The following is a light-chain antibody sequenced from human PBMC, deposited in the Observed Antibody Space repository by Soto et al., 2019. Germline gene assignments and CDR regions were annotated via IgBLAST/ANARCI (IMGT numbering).Light chain of an antibody. V-gene: IGLV2-14*01. Sequence: QSALTQPASVSGSPGQSITIYCTGTSSDVGGYNYVSWYQQHPGKAPKLMIFEVSSRPSGVSYRFSGSKSGNTASLTISGIQAEDEADYYCSSYTSSSTLYVFGSGTKVTVL. CDR3: SSYTSSSTLYV. CDR2: EVS. J-gene: IGLJ1*01. CDR1: SSDVGGYNY.